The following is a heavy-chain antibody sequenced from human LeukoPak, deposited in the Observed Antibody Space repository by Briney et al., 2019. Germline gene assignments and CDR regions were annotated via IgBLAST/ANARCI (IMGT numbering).Heavy chain of an antibody. V-gene: IGHV3-30*04. Sequence: GGSLRLSCAASGFTFSSYAMHWVRQAPGKGLEWVAVISYDGSNKYYADSVKGRFTISRDNSKNTLYLQMNSLRAEDTAVYYCAGGRIVVVAVDAFDIWGQGTMVTVSS. CDR3: AGGRIVVVAVDAFDI. CDR1: GFTFSSYA. J-gene: IGHJ3*02. CDR2: ISYDGSNK. D-gene: IGHD2-15*01.